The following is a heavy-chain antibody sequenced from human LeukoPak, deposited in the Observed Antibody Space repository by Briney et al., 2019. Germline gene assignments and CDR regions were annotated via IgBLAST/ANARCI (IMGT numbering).Heavy chain of an antibody. CDR3: ARDYRSGAAPPVPFDY. J-gene: IGHJ4*02. CDR1: GGTFSSYA. Sequence: ALVKVSCKASGGTFSSYAISWVRQAPGQGLEWMGGIIPIFGTANYAQKFQGRVTITADESTSTAYMELSSLRSEDTAVYYCARDYRSGAAPPVPFDYWGQGTLVTVSS. V-gene: IGHV1-69*13. D-gene: IGHD6-6*01. CDR2: IIPIFGTA.